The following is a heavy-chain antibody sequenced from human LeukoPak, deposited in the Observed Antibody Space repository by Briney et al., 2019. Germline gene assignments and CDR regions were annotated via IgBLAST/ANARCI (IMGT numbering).Heavy chain of an antibody. Sequence: PSETLSLTCAVYGGSFSGYYWSWIRQPPGKGLEWIGEINHSGSTNYNPSLKSRVTISVDTSKNQFSLKLSSVTAADTAVYYCARSFSPGSPPAFMGYWGQGTLVTVSS. CDR1: GGSFSGYY. CDR2: INHSGST. CDR3: ARSFSPGSPPAFMGY. V-gene: IGHV4-34*01. J-gene: IGHJ4*02. D-gene: IGHD3-10*01.